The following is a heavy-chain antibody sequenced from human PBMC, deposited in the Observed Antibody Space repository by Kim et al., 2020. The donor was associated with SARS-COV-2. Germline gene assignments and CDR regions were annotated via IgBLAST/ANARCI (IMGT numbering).Heavy chain of an antibody. D-gene: IGHD1-26*01. CDR3: ARDPYSGSYYGFDYYYGMDV. CDR2: ISSSSSYI. CDR1: GFTFSSYS. V-gene: IGHV3-21*01. J-gene: IGHJ6*02. Sequence: GGSLRLSCAASGFTFSSYSMNWVRQAPGKGLEWVSSISSSSSYIYYADSVKGRFTISRDNAKNSLYLQMNSLRAEDTAVYYCARDPYSGSYYGFDYYYGMDVWGQGTTVTVSS.